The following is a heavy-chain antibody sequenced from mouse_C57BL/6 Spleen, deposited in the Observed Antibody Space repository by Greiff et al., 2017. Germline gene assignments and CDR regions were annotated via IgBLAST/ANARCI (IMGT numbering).Heavy chain of an antibody. J-gene: IGHJ3*01. CDR3: ARSDYAPPGAY. D-gene: IGHD1-1*01. Sequence: LQESGAELVRPGASVKLSCKASGYTFTDYYINWVKQRPGQGLEWIARIYPGSGNTDYNEKFKGKATLTAEKSSSTAYMQLSSLTSEDSAVYFCARSDYAPPGAYWGQGTLVTVSA. CDR2: IYPGSGNT. CDR1: GYTFTDYY. V-gene: IGHV1-76*01.